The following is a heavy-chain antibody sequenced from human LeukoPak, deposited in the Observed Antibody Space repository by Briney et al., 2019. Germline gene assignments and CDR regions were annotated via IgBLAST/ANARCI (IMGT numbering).Heavy chain of an antibody. CDR2: ISGSGGST. V-gene: IGHV3-23*01. D-gene: IGHD3-10*01. Sequence: GGSLRLSCAASGFTFSSYAMSWVRQAPGKGLEWVSAISGSGGSTYYADSVKGRFTISRDNSKNTLYLQMNSLRAEDTAVYYCARGDYYGSGSYYPIDYWGQGTLVTVSS. CDR3: ARGDYYGSGSYYPIDY. CDR1: GFTFSSYA. J-gene: IGHJ4*02.